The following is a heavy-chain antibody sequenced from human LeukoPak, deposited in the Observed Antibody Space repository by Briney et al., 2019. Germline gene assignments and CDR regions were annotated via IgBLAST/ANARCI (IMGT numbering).Heavy chain of an antibody. CDR2: IYYSGST. Sequence: SETLSLTCAVSGGSISSGGYSWSWIRQPPGKGLEWIGYIYYSGSTNYNPSLKSRVTISVDTSKNQFSLKLSSVTAADTAVYYCARDGGGYSSSWYGYYYYYMDVWGKGTTVTISS. J-gene: IGHJ6*03. V-gene: IGHV4-61*08. CDR1: GGSISSGGYS. D-gene: IGHD6-13*01. CDR3: ARDGGGYSSSWYGYYYYYMDV.